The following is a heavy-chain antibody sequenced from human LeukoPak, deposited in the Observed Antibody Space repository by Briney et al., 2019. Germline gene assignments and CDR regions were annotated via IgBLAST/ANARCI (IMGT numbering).Heavy chain of an antibody. J-gene: IGHJ4*02. CDR3: ARDNPPDY. Sequence: GGSLRLSCVASGFTFSSPWMSWVRQAPGKGLEWVANIKQDGSEKSYVESVRGRFTISRDNAKNSRYLQLNSLRAEDTALYYCARDNPPDYWGQGTLVTVSS. V-gene: IGHV3-7*03. CDR1: GFTFSSPW. CDR2: IKQDGSEK.